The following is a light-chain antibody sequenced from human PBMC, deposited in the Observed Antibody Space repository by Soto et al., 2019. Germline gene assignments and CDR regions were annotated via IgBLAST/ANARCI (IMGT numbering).Light chain of an antibody. J-gene: IGKJ3*01. CDR1: QSVSSN. V-gene: IGKV3-15*01. Sequence: EIVMTQSPATLSESPGERATLSCRASQSVSSNLAWYQQKPDQAPRLLIYGASTRATGIPARFSGSGSGTEFTLTISSLQSEDFAVYYCQQYNSWPAFTFGPGTKVDIK. CDR2: GAS. CDR3: QQYNSWPAFT.